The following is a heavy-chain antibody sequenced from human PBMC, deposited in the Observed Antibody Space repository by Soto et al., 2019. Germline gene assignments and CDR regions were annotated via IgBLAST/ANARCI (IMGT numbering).Heavy chain of an antibody. J-gene: IGHJ6*02. V-gene: IGHV3-15*07. CDR1: GFTFSNAW. CDR2: IKSKTDGGTT. Sequence: GGSLRLSCAASGFTFSNAWMNWVRQAPGKGLEWVGRIKSKTDGGTTDYAAPVKGRFTISRDDSKNTLYLQMNSLKTEDTAVYYCTTTYSNYDYYYYGMDVWGQGTTVTVSS. CDR3: TTTYSNYDYYYYGMDV. D-gene: IGHD4-4*01.